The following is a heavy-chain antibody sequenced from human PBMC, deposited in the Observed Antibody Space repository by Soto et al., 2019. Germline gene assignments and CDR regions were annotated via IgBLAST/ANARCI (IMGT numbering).Heavy chain of an antibody. CDR2: ISYDGSNK. Sequence: PGGSLRLSCAASGFTFSSYAMHWVRQAPGKGLEWVAVISYDGSNKYYADSVKGRFTISRDNSKNTLYLQMNSLRAEDTAVYYCARDPTKNQGAAAGNNWFDPWGQGTLVTVSS. CDR3: ARDPTKNQGAAAGNNWFDP. D-gene: IGHD6-13*01. CDR1: GFTFSSYA. J-gene: IGHJ5*02. V-gene: IGHV3-30-3*01.